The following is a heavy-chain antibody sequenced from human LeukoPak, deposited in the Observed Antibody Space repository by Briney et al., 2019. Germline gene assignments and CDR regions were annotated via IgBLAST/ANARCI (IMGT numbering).Heavy chain of an antibody. CDR2: IYYSGST. V-gene: IGHV4-59*01. CDR3: ARHPGVYCTSTSCQYYFDY. Sequence: PSETLSLTCTVSGGSISSYYWSWIRQPPGKGLEWIGYIYYSGSTNYNPSLKSRVTISVDTSKNQFSLKLSSVTAADTAVYYCARHPGVYCTSTSCQYYFDYWGQGTLVTVSS. J-gene: IGHJ4*02. D-gene: IGHD2-2*01. CDR1: GGSISSYY.